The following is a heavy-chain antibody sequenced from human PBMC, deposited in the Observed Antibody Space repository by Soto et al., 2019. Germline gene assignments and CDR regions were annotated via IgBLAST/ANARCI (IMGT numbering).Heavy chain of an antibody. CDR1: GYSFTSYW. V-gene: IGHV5-51*01. CDR3: ARSIAVTGTYFYGLDV. CDR2: IYPGDLDT. J-gene: IGHJ6*02. Sequence: GESLKISCKGSGYSFTSYWIGWVRQMPGKGLEWLGIIYPGDLDTRYTSSFQGHVIISADKSSSTVYLQWSSLKASDTAMYYCARSIAVTGTYFYGLDVWDQGTPVTVSS. D-gene: IGHD6-19*01.